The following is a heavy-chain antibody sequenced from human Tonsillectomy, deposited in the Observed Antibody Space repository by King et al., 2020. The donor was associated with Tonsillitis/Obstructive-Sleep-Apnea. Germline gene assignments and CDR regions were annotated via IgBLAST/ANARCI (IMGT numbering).Heavy chain of an antibody. Sequence: QLVQSGAEVKKPGASVKVSCKASGYTFTSYAMHWVRQAPGQRLEWMGWINAGNGNTKYSQKFQGRVTITRDTSASTAYMELSSLRSEDTAVYYCARGEPITGTNGPDPFYYYYYYYMDVWGKGTTVTVSS. CDR3: ARGEPITGTNGPDPFYYYYYYYMDV. D-gene: IGHD1-20*01. CDR2: INAGNGNT. J-gene: IGHJ6*03. V-gene: IGHV1-3*01. CDR1: GYTFTSYA.